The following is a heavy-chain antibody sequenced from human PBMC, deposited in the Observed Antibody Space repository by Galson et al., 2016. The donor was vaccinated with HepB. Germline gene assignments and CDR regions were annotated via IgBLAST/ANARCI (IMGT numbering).Heavy chain of an antibody. J-gene: IGHJ6*02. V-gene: IGHV1-69*04. CDR3: ARGDYGWGSYGHQYYYGMDV. CDR2: G. D-gene: IGHD3-16*01. Sequence: GNSAQKFQGRVTITADKSTSTVYMELSSLRSEDTAVYHCARGDYGWGSYGHQYYYGMDVWGQGTTVTVSS.